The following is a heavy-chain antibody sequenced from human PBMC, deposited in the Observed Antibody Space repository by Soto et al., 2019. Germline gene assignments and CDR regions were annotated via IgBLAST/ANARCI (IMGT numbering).Heavy chain of an antibody. V-gene: IGHV4-31*03. CDR2: IYYSGST. Sequence: QVQLQESGPRLVKPSQTLSLTCTVSGGSITRGGYYWTWIRQHPGKGLEWIGYIYYSGSTYYNPSLKSRLTMSVDTSQNQFSLKLSSVTVADTAVYYCARVDSGGYAYFDYWGQGTLVTVSS. CDR1: GGSITRGGYY. D-gene: IGHD5-12*01. J-gene: IGHJ4*02. CDR3: ARVDSGGYAYFDY.